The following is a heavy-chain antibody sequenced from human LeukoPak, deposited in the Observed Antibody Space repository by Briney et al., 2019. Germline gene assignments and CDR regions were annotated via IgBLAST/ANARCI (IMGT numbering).Heavy chain of an antibody. CDR1: VYTFTGYY. CDR2: INPNSGGT. D-gene: IGHD3-10*01. V-gene: IGHV1-2*02. J-gene: IGHJ3*02. Sequence: ASVKVSCKASVYTFTGYYMRWVRQAPGQGLEWMGWINPNSGGTNYAQKFQGRVTMTRDTSISTAYMELSRLRSDDTAVYYCARVRAKVRGYAFDIWGQGTMVTVSS. CDR3: ARVRAKVRGYAFDI.